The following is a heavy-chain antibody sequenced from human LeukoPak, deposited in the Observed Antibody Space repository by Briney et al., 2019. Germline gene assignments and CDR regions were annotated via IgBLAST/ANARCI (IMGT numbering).Heavy chain of an antibody. D-gene: IGHD6-19*01. CDR3: ARSTLPGRSGRTESFQH. Sequence: GGSLRLSCAASGFTFSNYYMTWIRQAPGKGLQWISFISDSGSTIYYADSVEGRFTISRDNAKNSLYLQMHSLRAEDTAMYYCARSTLPGRSGRTESFQHWGQGTLVTVSS. V-gene: IGHV3-11*01. J-gene: IGHJ1*01. CDR1: GFTFSNYY. CDR2: ISDSGSTI.